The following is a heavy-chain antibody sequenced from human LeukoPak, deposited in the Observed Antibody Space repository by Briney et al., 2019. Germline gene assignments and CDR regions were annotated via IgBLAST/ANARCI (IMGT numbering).Heavy chain of an antibody. V-gene: IGHV3-48*03. D-gene: IGHD2-2*01. J-gene: IGHJ4*02. CDR3: ARRVPTASHFDY. Sequence: GGSLRLSGAASGFTFSNYEMNWVRQAPGKGLEWVSYISSSGSTVFYADSVKGRFTISRDNAKNSLYLQMNSLRAEDTAVYYCARRVPTASHFDYWGQGTLVTVSS. CDR1: GFTFSNYE. CDR2: ISSSGSTV.